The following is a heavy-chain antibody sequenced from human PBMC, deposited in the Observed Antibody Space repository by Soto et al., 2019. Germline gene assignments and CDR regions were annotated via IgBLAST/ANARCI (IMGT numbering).Heavy chain of an antibody. J-gene: IGHJ5*02. D-gene: IGHD2-2*02. CDR3: ARDMYTHAVNYSDL. V-gene: IGHV3-11*01. Sequence: GGSLRLSCAASGFSFKDYYMTWMRRTPEKGLEWISTITSSGGNAYYAASVKGRVTISRDKAHNSLYLQMSGLRAEDTALYYCARDMYTHAVNYSDLWVQGTLITI. CDR1: GFSFKDYY. CDR2: ITSSGGNA.